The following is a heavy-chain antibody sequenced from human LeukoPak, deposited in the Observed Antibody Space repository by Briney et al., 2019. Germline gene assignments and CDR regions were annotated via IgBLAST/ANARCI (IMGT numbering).Heavy chain of an antibody. CDR2: IYYSGST. Sequence: SETLSLTCTVSGGSISSYYWSWIRQPPGKGLEWIGYIYYSGSTNYNPSLKSRVTISVDTSKNQFSLKLSSVTAADTAVYYCARGSAAGTPSWFDYWGQGTLVTVSS. D-gene: IGHD6-13*01. J-gene: IGHJ4*02. CDR3: ARGSAAGTPSWFDY. CDR1: GGSISSYY. V-gene: IGHV4-59*01.